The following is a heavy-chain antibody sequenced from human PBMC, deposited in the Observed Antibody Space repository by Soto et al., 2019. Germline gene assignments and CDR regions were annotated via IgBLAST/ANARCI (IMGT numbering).Heavy chain of an antibody. CDR1: GFTVSRYN. V-gene: IGHV3-48*02. CDR3: VIEEASGRSGLNYYYYYNVTDV. D-gene: IGHD2-15*01. Sequence: PARSLRLSCVASGFTVSRYNIHCVRQPHGKGLEWVAYVSTGGDTVLYADSVEGLFAISRDVATNSVHLQMHSLRDEDTAVGYWVIEEASGRSGLNYYYYYNVTDVWGQGTKVTVSS. CDR2: VSTGGDTV. J-gene: IGHJ6*02.